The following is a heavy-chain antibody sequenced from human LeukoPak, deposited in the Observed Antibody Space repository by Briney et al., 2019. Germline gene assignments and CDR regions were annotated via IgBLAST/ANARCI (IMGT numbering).Heavy chain of an antibody. CDR1: GYTFTSYG. V-gene: IGHV1-18*04. CDR3: ARDLIGSGSYYQNWFDP. CDR2: ISAYNGNT. J-gene: IGHJ5*02. D-gene: IGHD3-10*01. Sequence: AAVKVSCKASGYTFTSYGISWVRQAPGQGLEWMGWISAYNGNTNYEQKLQGRVTMTTDTSTGTAYMELRSLRSDDTAVYYCARDLIGSGSYYQNWFDPWGQGTLVTVSS.